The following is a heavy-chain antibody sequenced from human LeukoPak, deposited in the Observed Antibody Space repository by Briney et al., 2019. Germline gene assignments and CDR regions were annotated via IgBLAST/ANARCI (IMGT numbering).Heavy chain of an antibody. CDR3: ARQIGYCSSTSCYVYFDY. Sequence: NLGESLKISCKGSGYSFTSYWIGWVRQMPGKGLEWVGRIDPSDSYTNYSPSFQGHVTISGDKSISTAYLQWSSLKASDTALYYCARQIGYCSSTSCYVYFDYWGQGTLVTVSS. CDR1: GYSFTSYW. V-gene: IGHV5-10-1*01. CDR2: IDPSDSYT. J-gene: IGHJ4*02. D-gene: IGHD2-2*01.